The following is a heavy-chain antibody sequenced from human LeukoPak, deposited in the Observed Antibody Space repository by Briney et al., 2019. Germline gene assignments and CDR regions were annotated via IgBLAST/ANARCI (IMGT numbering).Heavy chain of an antibody. CDR3: AKRGVVIRGILVIGYHQEAYHYDF. J-gene: IGHJ4*02. V-gene: IGHV3-23*01. D-gene: IGHD3-10*01. Sequence: GGSLRLSCVVSGMSLTNYGMTWVRQAPGKGLEWVSYISERGGSITYADSVKGRFTISRDTSLNALYLQMNNLRAEDTAVYFCAKRGVVIRGILVIGYHQEAYHYDFWGQGVLVTVSS. CDR1: GMSLTNYG. CDR2: ISERGGSI.